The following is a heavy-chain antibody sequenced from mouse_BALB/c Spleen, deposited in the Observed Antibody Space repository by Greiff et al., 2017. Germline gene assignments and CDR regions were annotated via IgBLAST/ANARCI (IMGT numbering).Heavy chain of an antibody. J-gene: IGHJ2*01. D-gene: IGHD1-1*01. Sequence: VQLQQPGAELVRPGASVKLSCKASGYTFTSYWINWVKQRPGQGLEWIGNIYPSDSYTNYNQKFKDKATLTVDKSSSTAYMQLSSPTSEDSAVYYCTRGKDYGNFDYWGQGTTLTVSS. CDR3: TRGKDYGNFDY. CDR2: IYPSDSYT. V-gene: IGHV1-69*02. CDR1: GYTFTSYW.